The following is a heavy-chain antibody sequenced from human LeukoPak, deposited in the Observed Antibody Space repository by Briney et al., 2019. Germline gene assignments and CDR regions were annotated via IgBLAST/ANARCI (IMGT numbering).Heavy chain of an antibody. CDR1: AGSISSSSW. J-gene: IGHJ6*02. D-gene: IGHD1-26*01. V-gene: IGHV4-4*02. Sequence: SETLSLTCSVSAGSISSSSWWSWVRQSPVKGLEWIGEIYLYGTTNYNPSLKSRVTMSVDRSKNQFSLKLSSVTAADTAVYYCARQKWEQQGRDYYFNGLDVWGPGTTVTVSS. CDR2: IYLYGTT. CDR3: ARQKWEQQGRDYYFNGLDV.